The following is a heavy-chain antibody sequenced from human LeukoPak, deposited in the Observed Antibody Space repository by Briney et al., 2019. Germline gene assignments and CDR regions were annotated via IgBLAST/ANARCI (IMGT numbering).Heavy chain of an antibody. V-gene: IGHV4-59*01. CDR3: ARGLTTVTTWGAFDI. CDR1: GGSISSYY. J-gene: IGHJ3*02. D-gene: IGHD4-17*01. Sequence: PSETLSLTCTVSGGSISSYYWSWIRQPPGKGLECIGYIYYSGSTNYNPSLKSRVTISVDTSKNQFSLKLSSVTAADTAVYYCARGLTTVTTWGAFDIWGQGTMVTVSS. CDR2: IYYSGST.